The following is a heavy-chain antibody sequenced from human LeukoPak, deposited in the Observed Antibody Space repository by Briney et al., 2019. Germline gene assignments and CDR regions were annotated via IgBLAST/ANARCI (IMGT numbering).Heavy chain of an antibody. CDR3: ARDRGIAVAGTWDY. J-gene: IGHJ4*02. Sequence: GGSLRLSCAASGFTFSSYSMNWVRQAPGKGLEWVSSISSSSSYIYYADSVKGRFTISRDNAKNSLYLQMNSLRAEDTAVYYCARDRGIAVAGTWDYWGQGTLVPVSS. V-gene: IGHV3-21*01. CDR1: GFTFSSYS. CDR2: ISSSSSYI. D-gene: IGHD6-19*01.